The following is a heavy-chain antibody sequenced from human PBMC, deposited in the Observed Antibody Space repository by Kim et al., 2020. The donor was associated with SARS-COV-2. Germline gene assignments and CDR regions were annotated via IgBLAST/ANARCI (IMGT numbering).Heavy chain of an antibody. CDR1: GYTFTSYY. J-gene: IGHJ2*01. CDR3: ARTSSGYSWYFDL. CDR2: INPSGGST. Sequence: ASVKVSCKASGYTFTSYYMHWVRQAPGQGLEWVGVINPSGGSTSYAQKFQGRVTMTRDTSTSTVYMELSSLRSEDTAVYYCARTSSGYSWYFDLWGRGTLVTVSS. D-gene: IGHD3-22*01. V-gene: IGHV1-46*01.